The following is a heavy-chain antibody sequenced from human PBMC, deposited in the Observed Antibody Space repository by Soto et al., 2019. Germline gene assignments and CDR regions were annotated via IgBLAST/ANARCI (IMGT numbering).Heavy chain of an antibody. J-gene: IGHJ4*02. V-gene: IGHV4-30-4*01. CDR1: GGSISSGDYY. CDR3: ASFSIGGGGDFDY. D-gene: IGHD2-21*01. Sequence: QVQLQESGPGLVKPSQTLSLTCTVSGGSISSGDYYWSWIRQPPGKGLEWIGYIYYSGSTYYNPSLKSRVTISVDTSKNQFSLKLSSVTAADTAVYDCASFSIGGGGDFDYWGQGTLVTVSS. CDR2: IYYSGST.